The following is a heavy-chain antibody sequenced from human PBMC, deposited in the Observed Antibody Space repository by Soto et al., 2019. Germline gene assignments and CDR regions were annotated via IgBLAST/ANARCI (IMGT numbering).Heavy chain of an antibody. CDR2: MNGTGGRT. J-gene: IGHJ4*02. Sequence: GGSLRLSCAASGFTFRRYAMSWVRQAPGKGLEWVSAMNGTGGRTYYVDSVKGRFTISRYNAKNSLCLQLNSLRAEDSFFYYCARGSVAATPLIDYWCQGTLVTVS. CDR3: ARGSVAATPLIDY. V-gene: IGHV3-23*01. D-gene: IGHD2-15*01. CDR1: GFTFRRYA.